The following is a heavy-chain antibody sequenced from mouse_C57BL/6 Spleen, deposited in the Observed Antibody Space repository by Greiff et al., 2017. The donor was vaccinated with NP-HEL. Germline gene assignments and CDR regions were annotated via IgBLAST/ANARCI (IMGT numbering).Heavy chain of an antibody. CDR1: GYAFSSSW. CDR2: IYPGDGDT. Sequence: VQRVESGPELVKPGASVKISCKASGYAFSSSWMNWVKQRPGKGLEWIGRIYPGDGDTNYNGKFKGKATLTADKSSSTAYMQLSSLTSEDSAVYFCARGDYYYGSSYVGTAWFAYWGQGTLVTVSA. V-gene: IGHV1-82*01. D-gene: IGHD1-1*01. J-gene: IGHJ3*01. CDR3: ARGDYYYGSSYVGTAWFAY.